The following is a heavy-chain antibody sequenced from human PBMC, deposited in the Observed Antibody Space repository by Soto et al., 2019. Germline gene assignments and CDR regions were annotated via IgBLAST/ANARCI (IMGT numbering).Heavy chain of an antibody. CDR3: ASKLGPYYYGLDV. V-gene: IGHV4-4*02. CDR1: GDSITSNHW. CDR2: IYHTGHA. J-gene: IGHJ6*02. Sequence: SETLSLTCTVYGDSITSNHWWTWVRQSPGKGPEMIGEIYHTGHANYNPSLDSRVAISVDKSKNQFSLTLNSVTAADAAVYYCASKLGPYYYGLDVWGQGTTVTVSS. D-gene: IGHD3-16*01.